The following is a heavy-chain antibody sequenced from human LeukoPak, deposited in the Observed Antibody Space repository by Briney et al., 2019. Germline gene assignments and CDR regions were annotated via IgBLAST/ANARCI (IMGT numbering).Heavy chain of an antibody. V-gene: IGHV3-30*18. J-gene: IGHJ6*02. Sequence: PGGSLRLSCAASGFTFSSYGMHWVRQAPGKGLEWVAVISYDGSNKYYADSVKGRFTISGDNSKNTLYLQMNSLRAEDTAVYYCAKDKGGSYYYYGMDVWGQGTTVTVSS. CDR2: ISYDGSNK. D-gene: IGHD1-26*01. CDR3: AKDKGGSYYYYGMDV. CDR1: GFTFSSYG.